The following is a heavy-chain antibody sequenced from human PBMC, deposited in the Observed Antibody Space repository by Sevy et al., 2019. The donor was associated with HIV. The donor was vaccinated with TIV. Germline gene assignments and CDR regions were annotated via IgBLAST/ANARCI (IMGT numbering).Heavy chain of an antibody. V-gene: IGHV3-7*03. J-gene: IGHJ6*02. CDR2: IKKDGSEK. D-gene: IGHD2-2*01. CDR1: GFTFSRYW. CDR3: ARDCSSTNCLWGLDV. Sequence: GSLRLSCAASGFTFSRYWMSWVRQAPGKGLEWVANIKKDGSEKYYVDSVKGRFTISRDNAKISLYLQMNSLRAEDTALYYCARDCSSTNCLWGLDVWGQGTTVTVSS.